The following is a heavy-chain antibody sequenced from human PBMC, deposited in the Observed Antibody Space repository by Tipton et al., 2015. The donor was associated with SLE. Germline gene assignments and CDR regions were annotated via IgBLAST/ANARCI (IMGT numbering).Heavy chain of an antibody. Sequence: VQLVQSGAEVKKPGESLKISCEASGYSFTAYWIGWVRQLPGKGLEWMGIVYPGKSDVRYSPSFRGQVTISADKPTDTAYLQWRSLKASDTAMYYCARHGNANLPWDYWGQGTLVTVSS. J-gene: IGHJ4*02. V-gene: IGHV5-51*04. CDR1: GYSFTAYW. D-gene: IGHD1-1*01. CDR3: ARHGNANLPWDY. CDR2: VYPGKSDV.